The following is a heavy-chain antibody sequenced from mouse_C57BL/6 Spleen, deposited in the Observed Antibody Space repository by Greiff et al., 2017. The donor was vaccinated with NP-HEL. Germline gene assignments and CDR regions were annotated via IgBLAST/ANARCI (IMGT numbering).Heavy chain of an antibody. CDR3: AMRGDDYLAWFAY. V-gene: IGHV1-74*01. Sequence: QVQLQQPGAELVKPGASVKVSCKASGYTFTSYWMHWVKQRPGQGLEWIGRIHPSDSDTNYNQKFKGKATLTVDKSSSTAYMQLSSLTSDDSAVYYCAMRGDDYLAWFAYWGQGTLVTVSA. CDR1: GYTFTSYW. D-gene: IGHD2-4*01. CDR2: IHPSDSDT. J-gene: IGHJ3*01.